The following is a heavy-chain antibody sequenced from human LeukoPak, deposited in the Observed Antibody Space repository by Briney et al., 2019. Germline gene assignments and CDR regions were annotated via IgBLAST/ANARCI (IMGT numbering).Heavy chain of an antibody. CDR2: ISSSSSYI. CDR1: GFTFSSYS. J-gene: IGHJ4*02. D-gene: IGHD5-12*01. Sequence: GGSLRLSCAASGFTFSSYSMNWVRQAPGKGLEWVSSISSSSSYIYYADSVKGRFTISRDNAKNSLYLQMNSLRAEDTAVYYCTTDRYSGYVELDYWGQGTLVTVSS. CDR3: TTDRYSGYVELDY. V-gene: IGHV3-21*01.